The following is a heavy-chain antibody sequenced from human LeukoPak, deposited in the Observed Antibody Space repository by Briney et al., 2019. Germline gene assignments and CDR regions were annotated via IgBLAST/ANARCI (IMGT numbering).Heavy chain of an antibody. J-gene: IGHJ4*02. CDR2: ISSGGGNT. Sequence: GGSLRLSCAASGFTFSRYGMSWVRQAPGTALEWVSGISSGGGNTYYADSVKGRFTVSRDNSNNTLYLQMSSLRVEDTAMYYCARDRTPVLMVSAMGYWGQGALVTVTS. CDR3: ARDRTPVLMVSAMGY. D-gene: IGHD2-8*01. CDR1: GFTFSRYG. V-gene: IGHV3-23*01.